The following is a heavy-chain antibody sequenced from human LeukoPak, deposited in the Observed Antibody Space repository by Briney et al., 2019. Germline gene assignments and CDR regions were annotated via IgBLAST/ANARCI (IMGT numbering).Heavy chain of an antibody. CDR1: GFTFSIYE. D-gene: IGHD1-14*01. J-gene: IGHJ4*02. CDR3: ARAGYFFDY. CDR2: ISTSGRTI. V-gene: IGHV3-48*03. Sequence: GGSLRLSCAASGFTFSIYEMNWVRQAPGKGLEWVSYISTSGRTIYYADSVKGRFTISRDNAKNSLYLQMNSLRAEDTAVYYCARAGYFFDYWGQGTLVTVSS.